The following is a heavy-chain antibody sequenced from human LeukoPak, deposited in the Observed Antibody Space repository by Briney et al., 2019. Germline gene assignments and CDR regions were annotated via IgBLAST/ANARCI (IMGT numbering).Heavy chain of an antibody. J-gene: IGHJ3*02. CDR1: GGSISSSSYY. Sequence: SETLSLTCTVSGGSISSSSYYWGWIRQPPGKGLEWIGSIYYSGSTYYNPSLKSRVTISVDTSKNQFSLKLSSVTAADTAVYYCARDLRPFSGYDNLAFDIWGQGTMVTVSS. CDR2: IYYSGST. D-gene: IGHD5-12*01. V-gene: IGHV4-39*02. CDR3: ARDLRPFSGYDNLAFDI.